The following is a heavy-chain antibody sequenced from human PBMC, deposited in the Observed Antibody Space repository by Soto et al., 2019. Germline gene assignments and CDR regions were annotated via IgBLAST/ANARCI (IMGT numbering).Heavy chain of an antibody. J-gene: IGHJ4*02. V-gene: IGHV3-53*01. CDR2: IYSGGST. CDR3: ARVNWDHYFDY. D-gene: IGHD1-1*01. CDR1: GFTVSSNY. Sequence: EVQLVASRGGLIHPGGSLRLSCAASGFTVSSNYVSWVRQAPGKGLEWVSVIYSGGSTYYADSVKGRFTISRDNSKNTLYLQMNSLRAEDTAVYYCARVNWDHYFDYWGQGTLVTVSS.